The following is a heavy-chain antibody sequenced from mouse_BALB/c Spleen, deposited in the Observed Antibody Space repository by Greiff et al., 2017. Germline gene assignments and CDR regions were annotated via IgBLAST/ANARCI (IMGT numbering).Heavy chain of an antibody. J-gene: IGHJ3*01. Sequence: VMLVESGPGLVAPSQSLSITCTVSGFSLTDYGVSWIRQPPGKGLEWLGVIWGGGSTYYNSALKARLSISKDNSKSQVFLKMNSLQTDDTAMYYCAKPYDYDGGTWFAYWGQGTLVTVSA. D-gene: IGHD2-4*01. CDR2: IWGGGST. CDR1: GFSLTDYG. V-gene: IGHV2-6-5*01. CDR3: AKPYDYDGGTWFAY.